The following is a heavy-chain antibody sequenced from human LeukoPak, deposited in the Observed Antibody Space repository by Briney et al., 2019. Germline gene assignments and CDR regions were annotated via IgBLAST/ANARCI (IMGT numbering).Heavy chain of an antibody. CDR2: VYYDGVT. D-gene: IGHD2-15*01. J-gene: IGHJ5*02. V-gene: IGHV4-39*01. CDR3: ARLSCSAAVCYTLPYNHFDP. CDR1: GGSISSRGFF. Sequence: SETLPLTCTVSGGSISSRGFFWGWIRQPPGKGPEWIGSVYYDGVTYYNPSLKSRVTMSLDTSTNRFSLRLSSVTAADTAVYYCARLSCSAAVCYTLPYNHFDPWGQGTLVTVSS.